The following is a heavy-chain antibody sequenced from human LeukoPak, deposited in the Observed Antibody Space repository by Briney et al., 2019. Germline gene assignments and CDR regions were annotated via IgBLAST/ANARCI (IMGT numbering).Heavy chain of an antibody. CDR2: INHSGST. V-gene: IGHV4-34*01. D-gene: IGHD3-3*01. Sequence: KPSETLSLTCAVYGGSFSGYYWSWIRQPPGKGLEWIGEINHSGSTNYNPSLESRVTISLDLSKNQFSLRLSSVTAADTALYYCVREGPIRFLEQIDYWGQGTLVTVSS. CDR3: VREGPIRFLEQIDY. CDR1: GGSFSGYY. J-gene: IGHJ4*02.